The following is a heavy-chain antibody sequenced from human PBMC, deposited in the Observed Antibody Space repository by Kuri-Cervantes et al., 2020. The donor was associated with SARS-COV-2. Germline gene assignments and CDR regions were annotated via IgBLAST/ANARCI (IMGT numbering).Heavy chain of an antibody. J-gene: IGHJ6*03. CDR2: IYTSGST. D-gene: IGHD2-2*01. V-gene: IGHV4-4*07. CDR1: GGSISSYY. Sequence: SETLSLTCTVSGGSISSYYWSWIRQPAGKGLEWIGRIYTSGSTNYNPSLKSRVTMSVDTSKNQFSLKLSSVTAADKAVYYCWRIVPAAAEGLYYYYMDVWGKGTTVTVSS. CDR3: WRIVPAAAEGLYYYYMDV.